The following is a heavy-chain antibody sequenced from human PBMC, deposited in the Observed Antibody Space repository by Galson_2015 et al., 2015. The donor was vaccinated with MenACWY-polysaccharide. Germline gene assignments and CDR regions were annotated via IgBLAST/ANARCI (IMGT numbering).Heavy chain of an antibody. Sequence: LSLTCTVSGGSIRTETYFWGWIRQPPGKGLEWIGTTSYTGSTYYNPSLKGRAAFSTDTSNNHFSLTVTSVTAADTAVYYCARRRKRVAGEFDYWGQGTLVTVSS. D-gene: IGHD6-19*01. V-gene: IGHV4-39*02. CDR1: GGSIRTETYF. J-gene: IGHJ4*02. CDR2: TSYTGST. CDR3: ARRRKRVAGEFDY.